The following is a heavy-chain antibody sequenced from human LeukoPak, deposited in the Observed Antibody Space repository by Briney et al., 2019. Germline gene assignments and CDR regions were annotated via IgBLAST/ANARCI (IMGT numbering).Heavy chain of an antibody. D-gene: IGHD6-19*01. CDR2: ISWNSGSI. V-gene: IGHV3-9*01. CDR3: AKGDSSGWTYFDY. J-gene: IGHJ4*01. CDR1: GFTFDDYA. Sequence: AGGSLRLSCAASGFTFDDYAMHWVRQAPGKGLEWVSGISWNSGSIGYADSVKGRFTISRDNAKNSLYLQMNSLRAEDTALYYCAKGDSSGWTYFDYWGQEPWSPSPQ.